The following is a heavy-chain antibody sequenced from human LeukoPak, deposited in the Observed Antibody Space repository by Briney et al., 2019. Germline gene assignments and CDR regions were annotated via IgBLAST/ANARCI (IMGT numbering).Heavy chain of an antibody. V-gene: IGHV3-64*01. J-gene: IGHJ3*02. D-gene: IGHD2-2*01. Sequence: GGSLRLSCAASGFTFSSYAMHWVRQAPGKGLEYVSAISSNGGSTYYANSVKGRFTISRDNSKNTLYLQMGSLRAEDMAVYYCARDLLVVPAVSGAFDIWGQGTMVTVSS. CDR3: ARDLLVVPAVSGAFDI. CDR1: GFTFSSYA. CDR2: ISSNGGST.